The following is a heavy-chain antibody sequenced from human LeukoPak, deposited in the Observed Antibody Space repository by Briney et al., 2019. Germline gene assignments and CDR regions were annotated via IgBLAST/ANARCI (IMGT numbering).Heavy chain of an antibody. CDR2: INPSGGST. CDR1: GYTFTGYY. J-gene: IGHJ4*02. D-gene: IGHD2-15*01. CDR3: ARTIVDGGTNY. Sequence: ASVKVSCKASGYTFTGYYIHWVRQAPGQGLEWMGKINPSGGSTSYAQNFQGRVTMTRDTSTSTVYMDLSSLRSEDTAVYYCARTIVDGGTNYWGQGTPVTVSS. V-gene: IGHV1-46*01.